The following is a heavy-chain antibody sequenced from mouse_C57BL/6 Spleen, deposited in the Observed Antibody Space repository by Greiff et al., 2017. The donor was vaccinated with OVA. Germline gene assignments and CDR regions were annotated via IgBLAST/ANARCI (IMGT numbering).Heavy chain of an antibody. V-gene: IGHV1-59*01. CDR1: GYTFTSYW. Sequence: QVQLQQPGAELVRPGTSVKLSCKASGYTFTSYWMHWVKQRPGQGLEWIGVIDPSDSYTNYNQKFKGKATLTVDTSSSTAYMQLSSLTSEDSAVYYCARKGAYYSNYEDYWGQGTTLTVSS. J-gene: IGHJ2*01. CDR2: IDPSDSYT. CDR3: ARKGAYYSNYEDY. D-gene: IGHD2-5*01.